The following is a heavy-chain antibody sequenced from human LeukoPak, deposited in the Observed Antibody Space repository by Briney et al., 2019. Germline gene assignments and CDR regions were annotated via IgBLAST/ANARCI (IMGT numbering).Heavy chain of an antibody. Sequence: GASVKVSCKASGYTFTGYYMHWVRQDPGQGLEWMGWINPNSGGTNYAQKFQGRATMTRDTSISTAYMELSRLRSDDTAVYYCARDLGQQLVHFDYWGQGTLVTVSS. CDR2: INPNSGGT. D-gene: IGHD6-13*01. J-gene: IGHJ4*02. CDR3: ARDLGQQLVHFDY. CDR1: GYTFTGYY. V-gene: IGHV1-2*02.